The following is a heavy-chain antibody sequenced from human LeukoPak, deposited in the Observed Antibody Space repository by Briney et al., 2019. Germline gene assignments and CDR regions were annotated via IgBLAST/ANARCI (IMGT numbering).Heavy chain of an antibody. CDR3: ARLAGYSYVRFDY. CDR2: IYYSGST. J-gene: IGHJ4*02. Sequence: SETLSLTCTVSGVSISSYYWSWIRQPPGKGLEWIGYIYYSGSTNYNPSLKSRVTISVDTPKNQFSLKLSSVTAADTAVYYCARLAGYSYVRFDYWGQGTLVTVSS. V-gene: IGHV4-59*01. CDR1: GVSISSYY. D-gene: IGHD5-18*01.